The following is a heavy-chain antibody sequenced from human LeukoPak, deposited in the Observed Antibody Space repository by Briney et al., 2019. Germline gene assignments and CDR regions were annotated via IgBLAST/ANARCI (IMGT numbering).Heavy chain of an antibody. CDR1: GYTFTGYY. CDR2: INPNSGGT. Sequence: GASVKVSCKASGYTFTGYYMHWVRQAPGQGLEWMGWINPNSGGTNYAQKLQGWVTMTRDTSISTAYMELSRLRSDDTAVYYCARASSWGFYFDYWGQGTLVTVSS. V-gene: IGHV1-2*04. J-gene: IGHJ4*02. D-gene: IGHD6-13*01. CDR3: ARASSWGFYFDY.